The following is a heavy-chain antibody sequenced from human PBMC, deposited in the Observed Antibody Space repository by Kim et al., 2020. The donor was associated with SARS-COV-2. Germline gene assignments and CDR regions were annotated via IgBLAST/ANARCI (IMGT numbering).Heavy chain of an antibody. CDR3: ARGSSPYYDILTGPKSPGRDV. CDR1: GFTFSSYS. V-gene: IGHV3-21*01. D-gene: IGHD3-9*01. CDR2: ISSSSSYI. Sequence: GGSLRLSCAASGFTFSSYSMNWVRQAPGKGLEWVSSISSSSSYIYYADSVKGRFTISRDNAKNSLYLQMNSLRAEDTAVYYCARGSSPYYDILTGPKSPGRDVWGQGTTVTVSS. J-gene: IGHJ6*02.